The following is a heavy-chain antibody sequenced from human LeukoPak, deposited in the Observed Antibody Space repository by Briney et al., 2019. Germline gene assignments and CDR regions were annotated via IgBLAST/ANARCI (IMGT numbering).Heavy chain of an antibody. J-gene: IGHJ4*02. D-gene: IGHD5-18*01. CDR3: AKGSSGYIYGGY. CDR1: GFTFINYA. Sequence: PGRSLRLSCAASGFTFINYAMSWVRQAPGMGLEWVSGISGGSDGTYYADSVKGRFTISRDNSKNTLYLQMNSLRAEDTAIYYCAKGSSGYIYGGYWGQGTLVTVSS. CDR2: ISGGSDGT. V-gene: IGHV3-23*01.